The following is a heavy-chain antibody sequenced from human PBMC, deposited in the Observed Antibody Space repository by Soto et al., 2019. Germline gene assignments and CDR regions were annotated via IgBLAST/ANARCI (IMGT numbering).Heavy chain of an antibody. Sequence: SETLSLTCDVSGDSISSINWWIWVRQPPGKGLQWIGEVYHTGTTNYNPSLKSQVTISADKSQNHFSLNVTSVTAADTAVYYRATRITVFGLLIPPFDPWGQGTQVTVSS. CDR1: GDSISSINW. CDR2: VYHTGTT. J-gene: IGHJ5*02. D-gene: IGHD3-3*01. V-gene: IGHV4-4*02. CDR3: ATRITVFGLLIPPFDP.